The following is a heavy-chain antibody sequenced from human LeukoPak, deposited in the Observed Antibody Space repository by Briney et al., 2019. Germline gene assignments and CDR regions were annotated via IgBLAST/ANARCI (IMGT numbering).Heavy chain of an antibody. CDR1: GFTFSSYA. Sequence: PGGSLRLSCAASGFTFSSYAMSWVRQAPGKGLEWVSAISGSGGSTYYADSVKGRFTISRDNSKNTLYLQMSSLRAEDTAVYYCAKINGPGVAAAGFDYWGQGTLVPVSS. CDR2: ISGSGGST. J-gene: IGHJ4*02. D-gene: IGHD6-13*01. CDR3: AKINGPGVAAAGFDY. V-gene: IGHV3-23*01.